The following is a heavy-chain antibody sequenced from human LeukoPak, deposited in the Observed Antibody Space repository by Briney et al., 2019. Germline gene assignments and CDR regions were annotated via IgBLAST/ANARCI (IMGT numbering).Heavy chain of an antibody. V-gene: IGHV3-23*01. CDR2: ISGSGGST. CDR3: ARDIAVAGMRAYGMDV. CDR1: GFTFSSYA. D-gene: IGHD6-19*01. Sequence: GSLRLSCAASGFTFSSYAMSWVRQAPGKGLEWVSAISGSGGSTYYADSVKGRFTISRDNSKNTLYLQMNSLRAEDTAVYYCARDIAVAGMRAYGMDVWGQGTTVTVSS. J-gene: IGHJ6*02.